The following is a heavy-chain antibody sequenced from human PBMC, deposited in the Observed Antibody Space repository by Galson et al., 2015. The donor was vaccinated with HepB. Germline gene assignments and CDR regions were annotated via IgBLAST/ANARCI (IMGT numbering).Heavy chain of an antibody. V-gene: IGHV3-9*01. CDR2: ISWNSGSI. CDR3: AKDMGLTTGRGAFDI. Sequence: SLRLSCAASGFTFDDYAMHWVRQAPGKGLEWVSGISWNSGSIGYADSVKGRFTISRDNAKNSLYLQMNSLRAEDTALYYCAKDMGLTTGRGAFDIWGQGTMVTVSS. CDR1: GFTFDDYA. D-gene: IGHD3-9*01. J-gene: IGHJ3*02.